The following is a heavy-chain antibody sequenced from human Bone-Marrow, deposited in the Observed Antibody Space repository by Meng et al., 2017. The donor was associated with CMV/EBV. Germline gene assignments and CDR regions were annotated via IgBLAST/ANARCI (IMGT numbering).Heavy chain of an antibody. CDR2: ISPYSGNT. CDR3: ARVPMWDSGNYYPLDY. V-gene: IGHV1-18*01. D-gene: IGHD3-10*01. CDR1: GYIFTNYG. J-gene: IGHJ4*02. Sequence: ASVKVSCKTSGYIFTNYGISWVRQAPGQGLEWMGWISPYSGNTNYAQKFQGRATLTTDTPTRTAYMVLRSLRSDDTAVYFCARVPMWDSGNYYPLDYWGQGTLVTVSS.